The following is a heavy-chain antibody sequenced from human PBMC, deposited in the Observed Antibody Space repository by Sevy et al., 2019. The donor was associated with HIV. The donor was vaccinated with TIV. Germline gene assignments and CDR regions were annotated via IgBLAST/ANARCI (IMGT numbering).Heavy chain of an antibody. CDR2: IYPGDSDT. D-gene: IGHD2-15*01. Sequence: GESLKISCKGSGYSFTSYWIGWVRQMPGKGLEWMGIIYPGDSDTRYSPSFQGQVTISADKSISSAYLQWSSLKASDTAMYYCARRGVGVAATFHAFDIWGQGTIVTVSS. V-gene: IGHV5-51*01. CDR3: ARRGVGVAATFHAFDI. J-gene: IGHJ3*02. CDR1: GYSFTSYW.